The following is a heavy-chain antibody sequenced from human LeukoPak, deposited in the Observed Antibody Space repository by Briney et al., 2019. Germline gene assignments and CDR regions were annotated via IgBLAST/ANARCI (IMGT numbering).Heavy chain of an antibody. J-gene: IGHJ6*03. CDR1: GYTFTSYG. CDR2: VMPLFNTP. CDR3: ARVDRHHFYMDV. V-gene: IGHV1-69*05. Sequence: SVKVSCKASGYTFTSYGISWVRQAPGQGLEWMGGVMPLFNTPNYAQKFQGRITIITDASTHTSYMELRSLRSEDTAVYSCARVDRHHFYMDVWGKGTTVTVSS. D-gene: IGHD1-14*01.